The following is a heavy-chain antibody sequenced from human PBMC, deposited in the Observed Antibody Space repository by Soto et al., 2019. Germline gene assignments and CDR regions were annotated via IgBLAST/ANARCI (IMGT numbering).Heavy chain of an antibody. J-gene: IGHJ5*02. Sequence: SETLSLTCTVSRGSVSSDGYSWSWIRQPPGKGLEWIGYIYHGDSPYYNPSLRSRVNISVDTSKNQFSLRLTSVTAADTAAYFCAGSSSAATNWFDPWGQGTMVTVSS. V-gene: IGHV4-30-2*01. D-gene: IGHD6-6*01. CDR3: AGSSSAATNWFDP. CDR1: RGSVSSDGYS. CDR2: IYHGDSP.